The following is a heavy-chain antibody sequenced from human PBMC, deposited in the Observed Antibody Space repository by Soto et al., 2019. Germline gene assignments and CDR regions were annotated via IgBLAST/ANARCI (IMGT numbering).Heavy chain of an antibody. J-gene: IGHJ4*02. V-gene: IGHV3-64*02. CDR1: GFTFSSYS. CDR3: ARARCSSGQCYYFDY. CDR2: ISRSGDRT. Sequence: EVQLVESGEGLVQPGGSLRLSCAASGFTFSSYSIHWIRQAPGKGLEFVSAISRSGDRTYYADSVKGRFTITRDNSKNTVWPQMGSLRAEDMAVYYCARARCSSGQCYYFDYWGRGALVSVSS. D-gene: IGHD2-15*01.